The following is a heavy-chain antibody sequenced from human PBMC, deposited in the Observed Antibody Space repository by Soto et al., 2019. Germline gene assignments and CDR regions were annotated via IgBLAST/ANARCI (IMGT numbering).Heavy chain of an antibody. D-gene: IGHD2-15*01. CDR2: INSDGSST. CDR3: VRTSLVVAAATREDS. Sequence: EVQLVESGGGLVQPGGSLRLSCAASGFTFSSYWMHWVRQAPGKGLVWVSRINSDGSSTSYADSVKGRCTISRDNAKNTLYLQINSLRAEDTAVYYCVRTSLVVAAATREDSWGQGTLVTVSS. V-gene: IGHV3-74*01. J-gene: IGHJ4*02. CDR1: GFTFSSYW.